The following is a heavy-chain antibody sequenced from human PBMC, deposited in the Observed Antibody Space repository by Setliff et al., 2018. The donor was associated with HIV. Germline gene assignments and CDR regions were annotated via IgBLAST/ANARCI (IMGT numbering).Heavy chain of an antibody. J-gene: IGHJ6*03. CDR1: GGSISSYY. CDR3: ARGRNYDSSGYGDYYYYMDV. D-gene: IGHD3-22*01. CDR2: IYYSGST. V-gene: IGHV4-59*08. Sequence: PSETLSLTCTVSGGSISSYYWSWIRQPPGKGLEWIGYIYYSGSTNYNPSLKSRVTISVDTSKNQFSLKLSSVTAADTAVYYCARGRNYDSSGYGDYYYYMDVWGKGTTVTV.